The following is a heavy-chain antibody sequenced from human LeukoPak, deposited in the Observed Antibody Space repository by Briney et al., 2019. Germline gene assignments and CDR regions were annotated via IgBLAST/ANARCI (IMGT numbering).Heavy chain of an antibody. J-gene: IGHJ4*02. D-gene: IGHD3-10*01. V-gene: IGHV4-30-4*01. CDR2: IYYSGST. CDR3: ARGLTMVRGVNDY. CDR1: GGSISSGDYY. Sequence: PSQTLSLTCTVSGGSISSGDYYWSWIRQPPGKGLEWIGYIYYSGSTYYNPSLKSRVTISVDTSKNRFSLKLSSVTAADTAVYYCARGLTMVRGVNDYWGQGTLVTVSS.